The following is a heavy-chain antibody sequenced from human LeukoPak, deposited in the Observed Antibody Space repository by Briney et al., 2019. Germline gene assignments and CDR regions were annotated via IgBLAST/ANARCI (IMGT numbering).Heavy chain of an antibody. CDR3: ARDAGNFDWLRTIDY. Sequence: AASVKVSCKASGYTFTSYGISWVRQAPGQGLEWMGWISAYNGNTNYAQKFQGRVTMTRDTSTSTVYMELSSLRSEDTAVYYCARDAGNFDWLRTIDYWGQGTLVTVSS. V-gene: IGHV1-18*01. D-gene: IGHD3-9*01. CDR1: GYTFTSYG. J-gene: IGHJ4*02. CDR2: ISAYNGNT.